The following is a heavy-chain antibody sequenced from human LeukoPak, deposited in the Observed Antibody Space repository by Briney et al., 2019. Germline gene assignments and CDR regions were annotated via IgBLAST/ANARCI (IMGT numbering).Heavy chain of an antibody. J-gene: IGHJ6*02. CDR3: ARSDSGSYYYYYYGMDV. V-gene: IGHV3-48*03. CDR1: GFTFSSYE. CDR2: ISSSGSTI. D-gene: IGHD1-26*01. Sequence: GGSLRLSCAASGFTFSSYEMNWVRRAPGKGLEWVSYISSSGSTIYYADSVKGRFTISRDNAKNSLYLQMNSLRAEDTAVYYCARSDSGSYYYYYYGMDVWGQGTTVTVSS.